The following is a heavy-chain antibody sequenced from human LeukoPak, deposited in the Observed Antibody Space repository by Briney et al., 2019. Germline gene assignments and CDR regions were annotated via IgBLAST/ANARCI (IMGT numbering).Heavy chain of an antibody. Sequence: ASVKVSCKASGYTFTDYYMHWVRQAPGQGLEWMGWINPNSGGRNYAQTFQGRVTMTRDTSISTAYMELSRLRSDDTAVYYCAVTTVTTDDYWDQGTLVTVSS. CDR2: INPNSGGR. V-gene: IGHV1-2*02. D-gene: IGHD4-17*01. CDR3: AVTTVTTDDY. J-gene: IGHJ4*02. CDR1: GYTFTDYY.